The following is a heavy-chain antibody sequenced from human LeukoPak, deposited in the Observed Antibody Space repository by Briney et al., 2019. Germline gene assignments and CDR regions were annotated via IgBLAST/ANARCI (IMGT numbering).Heavy chain of an antibody. CDR3: ARGERRGPLDY. CDR2: LSTDSTRE. J-gene: IGHJ4*02. V-gene: IGHV3-74*01. CDR1: GFTFKSHW. Sequence: GGSLRLSCAASGFTFKSHWMHWVRQSPGKGLGWVSRLSTDSTRENYADSVKGRFTVSRDNAKNTLYLQLNSLRVDDTAVYYCARGERRGPLDYWGQGTLVTVSS. D-gene: IGHD1-1*01.